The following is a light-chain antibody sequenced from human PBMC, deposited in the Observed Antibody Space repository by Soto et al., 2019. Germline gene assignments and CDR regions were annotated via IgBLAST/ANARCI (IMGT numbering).Light chain of an antibody. J-gene: IGKJ2*01. Sequence: DVVMTQSPLSLPVTLGQPASISCRSSQSLVYSDGNTYLNWFQQRPDQSPRRLIYKVSNRDSGVPDRFTVSGSGTDYTLKISRVEAEDVGVYYCMQGTHWPYTFGQGTKLEIK. CDR2: KVS. V-gene: IGKV2-30*01. CDR3: MQGTHWPYT. CDR1: QSLVYSDGNTY.